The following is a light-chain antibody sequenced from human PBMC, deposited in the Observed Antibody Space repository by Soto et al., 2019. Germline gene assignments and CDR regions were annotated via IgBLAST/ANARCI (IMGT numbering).Light chain of an antibody. J-gene: IGKJ3*01. V-gene: IGKV1-12*01. CDR3: QQTHSLPLS. CDR1: QGVGGW. CDR2: ATS. Sequence: IQMTQSPSSVSASVGDRVTMTCRASQGVGGWLAWYQQKPGKVPNLLIYATSSLHSGVPSRFSGSGSGTDFTLSISSLQPEDFATYYCQQTHSLPLSFGPGNKVDI.